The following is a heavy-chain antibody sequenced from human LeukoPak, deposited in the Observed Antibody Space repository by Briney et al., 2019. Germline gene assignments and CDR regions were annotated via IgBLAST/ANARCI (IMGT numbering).Heavy chain of an antibody. D-gene: IGHD3-16*01. CDR2: INAGNGNT. CDR1: GYTFTNYA. CDR3: AREASLGGDAFDI. V-gene: IGHV1-3*01. J-gene: IGHJ3*02. Sequence: ASVTVSCKASGYTFTNYAMQWVRQAPGQRLEWMGWINAGNGNTRYSQRFQDRVTITRDTSATTAYMELSSLRSEDTAVYYCAREASLGGDAFDIWGQGTMVTVSS.